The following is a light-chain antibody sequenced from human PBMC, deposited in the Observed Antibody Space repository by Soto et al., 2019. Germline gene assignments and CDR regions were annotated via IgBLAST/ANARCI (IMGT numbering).Light chain of an antibody. CDR3: QQSYSTPKT. J-gene: IGKJ1*01. Sequence: DIQKTQSPSTLSGSVGDRVTLTCRASQSISSWLAWYQQKPGKAPKLPIYHAYSLESGVPSRFSGSGSGTDFTLPISSLQPEDFATYYCQQSYSTPKTFGQGTKVDIK. V-gene: IGKV1-39*01. CDR2: HAY. CDR1: QSISSW.